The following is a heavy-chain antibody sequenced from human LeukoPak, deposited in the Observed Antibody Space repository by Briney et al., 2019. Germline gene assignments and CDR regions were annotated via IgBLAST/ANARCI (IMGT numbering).Heavy chain of an antibody. J-gene: IGHJ4*02. CDR1: GFTFSNAW. Sequence: AGGSLRLSCAASGFTFSNAWMSWVRQALGKGLEWVGRIKRKTDGGPADYAAPVKGRFTISRDDSKNTLYLQMNSLKTEDTAVYYCAIHFYGDNVGQTSYVGYWGQGNLVTVSS. CDR2: IKRKTDGGPA. V-gene: IGHV3-15*01. D-gene: IGHD4-17*01. CDR3: AIHFYGDNVGQTSYVGY.